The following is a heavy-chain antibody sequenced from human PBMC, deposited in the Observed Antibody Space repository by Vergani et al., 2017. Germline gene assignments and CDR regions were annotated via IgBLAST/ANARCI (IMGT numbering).Heavy chain of an antibody. J-gene: IGHJ3*02. D-gene: IGHD3-10*01. CDR2: IWYDGSNK. Sequence: QVQLVESGGGVVQPGRSLRLSCAASGFTFSSYAMHWVRQAPGKGLEWVAVIWYDGSNKYYADSVKGRFTISRDNSKNTLYLQMNSLRAEDTAVYYCARDRLWFGRREAKNAFDIWGQGTMVTVSS. CDR3: ARDRLWFGRREAKNAFDI. CDR1: GFTFSSYA. V-gene: IGHV3-33*08.